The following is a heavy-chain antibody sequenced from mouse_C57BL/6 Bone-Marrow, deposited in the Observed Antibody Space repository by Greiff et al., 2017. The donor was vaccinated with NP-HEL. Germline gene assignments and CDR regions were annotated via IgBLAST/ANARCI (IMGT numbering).Heavy chain of an antibody. CDR2: IHPNSGST. J-gene: IGHJ1*03. CDR1: GYTFTSYW. Sequence: QVQLQQSGAELVKPGASVKLSCKASGYTFTSYWMHWVKQRPGQGLEWIGMIHPNSGSTNYNEKFKSKATLTVDKSSSTAYMQLSSLTSEDSAVYYCARSMVTPYWYFDVWGTGTTVTVSS. D-gene: IGHD2-2*01. CDR3: ARSMVTPYWYFDV. V-gene: IGHV1-64*01.